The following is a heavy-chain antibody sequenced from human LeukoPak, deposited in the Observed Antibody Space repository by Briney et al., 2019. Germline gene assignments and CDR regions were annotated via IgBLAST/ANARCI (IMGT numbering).Heavy chain of an antibody. D-gene: IGHD1-1*01. V-gene: IGHV1-69*01. CDR3: ARVYERRGALDI. J-gene: IGHJ3*02. Sequence: SVKASCEASGGTFSSYAISWVRQAPGQGLEWMGGIIPIFGTANYAQKFQGRVTITADESTSTAYMELSSLRSEDTAVYYCARVYERRGALDIWGQGTMVTVSS. CDR1: GGTFSSYA. CDR2: IIPIFGTA.